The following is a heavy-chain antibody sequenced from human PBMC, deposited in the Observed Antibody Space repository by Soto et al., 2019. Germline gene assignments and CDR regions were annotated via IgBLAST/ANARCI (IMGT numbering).Heavy chain of an antibody. D-gene: IGHD2-15*01. CDR1: GYTFTSYD. CDR2: MNPNSGNT. CDR3: ARVVACSGGSCYSGLRDSDHGMDV. V-gene: IGHV1-8*01. J-gene: IGHJ6*02. Sequence: ASVKVSCKASGYTFTSYDINWVRRATGQGLEWMGWMNPNSGNTGYAQKFQGRVTMTRNTSISTAYMELSSLRSEDTAVYYCARVVACSGGSCYSGLRDSDHGMDVWGQGTTVTVSS.